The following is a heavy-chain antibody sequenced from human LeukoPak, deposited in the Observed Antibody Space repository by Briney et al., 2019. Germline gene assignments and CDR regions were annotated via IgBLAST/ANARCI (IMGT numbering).Heavy chain of an antibody. D-gene: IGHD4-23*01. V-gene: IGHV3-11*05. J-gene: IGHJ3*02. Sequence: GGSLRLSCAASGFTFSDSYMSWIRQSPGKGLEWLSYIIRLSGLNTHYADSVKGRFAVSRDNTKNSLYLQMNSLRAEDTAVYYCARDRDYGGNSHVFDIWGQGTVVTVSP. CDR3: ARDRDYGGNSHVFDI. CDR1: GFTFSDSY. CDR2: IIRLSGLNT.